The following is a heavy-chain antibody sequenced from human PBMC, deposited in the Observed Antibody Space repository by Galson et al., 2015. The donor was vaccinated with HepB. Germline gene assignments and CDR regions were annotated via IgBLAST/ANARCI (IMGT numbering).Heavy chain of an antibody. J-gene: IGHJ3*02. V-gene: IGHV3-30*04. Sequence: SLRLSCAASGFTFSNYTMHWVRQTPGKGLEWVTLISSDGTRKYYADSVKGRLTISRDNSRNTLYLQMDSLRTDDTAMYHCARDQRGDSLSAAYRYDGFDIWGQGTMVTVSS. CDR3: ARDQRGDSLSAAYRYDGFDI. D-gene: IGHD3-16*02. CDR1: GFTFSNYT. CDR2: ISSDGTRK.